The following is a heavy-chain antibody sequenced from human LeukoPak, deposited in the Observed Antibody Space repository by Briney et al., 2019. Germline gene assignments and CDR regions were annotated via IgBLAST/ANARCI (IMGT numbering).Heavy chain of an antibody. CDR2: ISGSGGST. CDR1: GLTFSSYA. D-gene: IGHD3-22*01. Sequence: GGSLRLSCAASGLTFSSYAMSWVRQAPGKGLEWVSAISGSGGSTYCADSVKGRFTISRDNSKNTLYLQMHSLTAHDTGVYYCAKPPGTMIVVVITPSYFDYWGQGTLVTVSS. CDR3: AKPPGTMIVVVITPSYFDY. J-gene: IGHJ4*02. V-gene: IGHV3-23*01.